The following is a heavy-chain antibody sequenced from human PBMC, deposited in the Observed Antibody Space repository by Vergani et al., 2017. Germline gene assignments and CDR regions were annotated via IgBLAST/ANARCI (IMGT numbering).Heavy chain of an antibody. CDR3: ATPENDDILTESAFDI. D-gene: IGHD3-9*01. V-gene: IGHV1-2*02. J-gene: IGHJ3*02. CDR1: GYTFTGYY. CDR2: INPSSGGT. Sequence: QVQLVQSGAEVKKPGASVKVSCKASGYTFTGYYMHWVRQAPGQGLEWMGWINPSSGGTNYAQKFQGRVTMTRDTSISTAYMELSRLRSDDTAVYYCATPENDDILTESAFDIWGQGTMVTVSS.